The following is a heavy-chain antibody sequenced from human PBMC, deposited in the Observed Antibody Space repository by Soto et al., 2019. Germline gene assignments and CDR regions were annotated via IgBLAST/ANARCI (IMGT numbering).Heavy chain of an antibody. V-gene: IGHV1-3*01. CDR1: GYTFTSYA. Sequence: ASVKVSCKASGYTFTSYAMHWVRQAPGQRLEWMGWINAGNGNTKYSQKFQGRVTITRDTSARTAYMGLSSLRSEDTAVYYCARGRPKREIRWSSSSRPGDYYYYMDVWGKGTTVTVSS. CDR2: INAGNGNT. J-gene: IGHJ6*03. D-gene: IGHD6-6*01. CDR3: ARGRPKREIRWSSSSRPGDYYYYMDV.